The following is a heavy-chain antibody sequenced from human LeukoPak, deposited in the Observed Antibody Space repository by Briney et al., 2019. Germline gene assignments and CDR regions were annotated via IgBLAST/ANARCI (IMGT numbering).Heavy chain of an antibody. CDR1: GFIFTNHG. D-gene: IGHD3-10*02. V-gene: IGHV3-23*01. CDR2: ITGDAGRT. CDR3: AELGITMIGGV. Sequence: GGSLRLSCAASGFIFTNHGMNWVRQAPGKGLEWVSGITGDAGRTYYADSVKGRFTISRDNSNNTFYLQMNSLRAEDTAVYYCAELGITMIGGVWGKGTTVTISS. J-gene: IGHJ6*04.